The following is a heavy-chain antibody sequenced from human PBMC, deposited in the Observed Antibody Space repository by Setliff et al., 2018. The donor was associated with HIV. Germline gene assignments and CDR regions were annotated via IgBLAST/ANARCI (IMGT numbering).Heavy chain of an antibody. V-gene: IGHV3-15*01. Sequence: GGSLRLSCAASGFTFSHAWMTWVRQAPGKGLEWVGRIKSKTDGGTTDYAAPVKGRFTISRDDSKNTLYLQGGSLRPEDTAVYYCAKEAGVMDAFDIWGQGTMVTVSS. CDR1: GFTFSHAW. D-gene: IGHD3-16*01. CDR3: AKEAGVMDAFDI. CDR2: IKSKTDGGTT. J-gene: IGHJ3*02.